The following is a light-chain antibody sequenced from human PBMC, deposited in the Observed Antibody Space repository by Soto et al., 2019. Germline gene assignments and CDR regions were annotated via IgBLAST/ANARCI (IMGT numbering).Light chain of an antibody. V-gene: IGLV4-69*01. CDR3: QTWGTGPWV. J-gene: IGLJ3*02. CDR1: SGHSSYA. Sequence: QLVLTQSPSASASLGASVKLTCTLSSGHSSYAIAWHQQQPEKGHRYLMKLNSDGSHSKGDGIPDRFSGSSSGAERYLTISSLQSEDAADYCCQTWGTGPWVFGGGTKLTVL. CDR2: LNSDGSH.